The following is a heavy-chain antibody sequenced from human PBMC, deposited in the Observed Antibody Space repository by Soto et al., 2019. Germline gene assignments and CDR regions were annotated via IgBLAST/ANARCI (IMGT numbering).Heavy chain of an antibody. CDR3: ARDPPTYYYDSSGP. D-gene: IGHD3-22*01. J-gene: IGHJ5*02. CDR1: GGSISSGDYY. Sequence: SETLSLTCTVSGGSISSGDYYWSWIRQPPGKGLEWIGYIYYSGSTYYNPSLKSRVTISVDTSKNQFSLKLSSVTAADTAVYYCARDPPTYYYDSSGPWGQGTLVT. CDR2: IYYSGST. V-gene: IGHV4-30-4*01.